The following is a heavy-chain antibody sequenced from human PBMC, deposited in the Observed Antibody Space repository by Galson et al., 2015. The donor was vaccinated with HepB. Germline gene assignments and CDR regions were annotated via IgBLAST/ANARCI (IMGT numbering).Heavy chain of an antibody. J-gene: IGHJ3*02. CDR3: ARSPGSGGWYDAFDI. D-gene: IGHD6-19*01. CDR2: INAGNGNT. V-gene: IGHV1-3*01. Sequence: SVKVSCKASGYTFTSYAMHWVRQAPGQRLEWMGWINAGNGNTKYSQKFQGRVTMTTDTSTSTAYMELRSLRSDDTAVYYCARSPGSGGWYDAFDIWGQGTMVTVSS. CDR1: GYTFTSYA.